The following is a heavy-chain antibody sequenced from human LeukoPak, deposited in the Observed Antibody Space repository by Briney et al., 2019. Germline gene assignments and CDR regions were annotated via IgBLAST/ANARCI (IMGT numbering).Heavy chain of an antibody. J-gene: IGHJ4*02. CDR3: ARAGYYLDY. Sequence: SETLSLTCTVSGGSISGGGYYWSWNRQHQGQGLVWIRYIYYSGSTNYTPSLRSRVTISVDTSKHQLSLKLSSVTAADTAVYYCARAGYYLDYGVQGTLVTVSS. CDR1: GGSISGGGYY. CDR2: IYYSGST. D-gene: IGHD6-13*01. V-gene: IGHV4-31*03.